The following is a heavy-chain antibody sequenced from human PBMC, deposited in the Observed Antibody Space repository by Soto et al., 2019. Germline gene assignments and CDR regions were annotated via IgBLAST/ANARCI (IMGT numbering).Heavy chain of an antibody. CDR1: GFTFSIDA. J-gene: IGHJ6*01. Sequence: PGGSLRLSWAASGFTFSIDAMHLVLQAPSKGLEWVSVISYYGSNKYYSDSVKCRFTISRSNSKNTLYLQMNRLRAEDTAVYYCARGSGRPHFPYYYYGMEFWGQGTTVTFSA. CDR3: ARGSGRPHFPYYYYGMEF. V-gene: IGHV3-30-3*01. CDR2: ISYYGSNK. D-gene: IGHD3-10*01.